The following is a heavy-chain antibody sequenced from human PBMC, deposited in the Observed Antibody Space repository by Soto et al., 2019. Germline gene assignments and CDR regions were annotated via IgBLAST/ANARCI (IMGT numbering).Heavy chain of an antibody. D-gene: IGHD1-1*01. CDR2: IVVGSGNT. CDR3: ARWNSYFDY. J-gene: IGHJ4*02. V-gene: IGHV1-58*02. CDR1: GFTFTSSA. Sequence: SVKVTCKASGFTFTSSAMQWVRQARGQRLEWIGWIVVGSGNTNYAQKFQERVTITRDMSTSTAYMELRSLRSDDTAVYYCARWNSYFDYWGQGTLVTVSS.